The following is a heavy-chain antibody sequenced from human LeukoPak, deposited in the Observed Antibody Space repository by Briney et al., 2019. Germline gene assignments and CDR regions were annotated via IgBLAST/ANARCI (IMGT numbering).Heavy chain of an antibody. CDR1: GGSISSYY. CDR2: IYYSGST. D-gene: IGHD3-9*01. Sequence: SETLSLTCPVSGGSISSYYWSWIRQPPGKGLEWIGYIYYSGSTNYNPSLKSRVPISVDTSKNQFALTLSSVTAADTAVYYCATKARRYYDILTGYYCSYDYYGMDVWGQGTTVTVSS. J-gene: IGHJ6*02. V-gene: IGHV4-59*01. CDR3: ATKARRYYDILTGYYCSYDYYGMDV.